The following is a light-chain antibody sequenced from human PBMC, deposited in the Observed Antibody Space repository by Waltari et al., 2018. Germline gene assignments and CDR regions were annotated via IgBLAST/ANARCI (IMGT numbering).Light chain of an antibody. Sequence: EIVLTQSPGTLSLSPGERAPLPCRASQSVSRALAWYQQNPGQAPRLLIYGASNRATGIPDRFSGSGSGTDFSLIISRLEPEDFAVYYCQHYVSLPVTFGQGTKVEIK. CDR1: QSVSRA. CDR2: GAS. V-gene: IGKV3-20*01. J-gene: IGKJ1*01. CDR3: QHYVSLPVT.